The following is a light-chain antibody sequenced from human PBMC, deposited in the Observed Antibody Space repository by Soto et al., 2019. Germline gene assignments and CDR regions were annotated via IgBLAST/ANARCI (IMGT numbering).Light chain of an antibody. CDR3: QQYNNWPLT. Sequence: EIVMTQSPATLSVSPGERATLSCRASQSVGSNLAWYQQKPGQAPRLLIYGASIRATGIPARFSGSGSGTEFTLTISSLPSEDFAVYYCQQYNNWPLTFGGGTKVEIK. V-gene: IGKV3-15*01. CDR2: GAS. CDR1: QSVGSN. J-gene: IGKJ4*01.